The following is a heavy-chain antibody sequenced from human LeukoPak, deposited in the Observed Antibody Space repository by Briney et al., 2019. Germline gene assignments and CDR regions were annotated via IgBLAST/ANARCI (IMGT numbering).Heavy chain of an antibody. Sequence: ASVKVSCKASGYTFTSYYMHWVRQAPGQGLEWMGIINPSGGSTSYAQKFQGRVTMARDTSTSTVYMELSSLRSEDTAVYYCARSAHSSGYYLSAVWFDPWGQGTLVTVSS. V-gene: IGHV1-46*01. CDR1: GYTFTSYY. CDR2: INPSGGST. CDR3: ARSAHSSGYYLSAVWFDP. J-gene: IGHJ5*02. D-gene: IGHD3-22*01.